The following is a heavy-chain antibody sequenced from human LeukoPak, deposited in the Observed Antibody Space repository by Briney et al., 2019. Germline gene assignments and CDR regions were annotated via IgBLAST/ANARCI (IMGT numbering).Heavy chain of an antibody. CDR1: GFTFSDYY. CDR3: ARVRSPIVGARLDY. V-gene: IGHV3-11*01. J-gene: IGHJ4*02. D-gene: IGHD1-26*01. Sequence: GGSLRLSCVASGFTFSDYYMSWIRQAPGKGLEWVSYISSSGSTIYYADSVKGRFTISRDNAKNSLYLQMNSLRAEDTAVYYCARVRSPIVGARLDYWGQGTLVTVSS. CDR2: ISSSGSTI.